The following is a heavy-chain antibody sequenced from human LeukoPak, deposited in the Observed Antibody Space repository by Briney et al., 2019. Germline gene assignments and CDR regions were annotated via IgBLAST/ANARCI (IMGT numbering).Heavy chain of an antibody. CDR1: GDSISSSSYY. J-gene: IGHJ3*02. CDR2: IYYSGST. V-gene: IGHV4-39*07. Sequence: PSETLSLTCTVSGDSISSSSYYWGWIRQPPGKELEWIGSIYYSGSTYYNPSLNSRVTISVDTSKNQFSLKLSSVTAADTAVYYCARDYLGGNPDAFDIWGLGTMVTVSS. D-gene: IGHD4-23*01. CDR3: ARDYLGGNPDAFDI.